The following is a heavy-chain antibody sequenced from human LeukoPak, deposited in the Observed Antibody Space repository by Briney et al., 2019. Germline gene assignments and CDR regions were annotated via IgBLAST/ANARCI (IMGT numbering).Heavy chain of an antibody. CDR3: ATRNNGCPYH. J-gene: IGHJ4*02. V-gene: IGHV3-7*01. D-gene: IGHD5-24*01. CDR1: GFTFTTYW. Sequence: GGSLRLSCAASGFTFTTYWMMWVRQAPGKGLEWVAKIRQDGSEEYYVDSVRGRFTISRDNAKNSVYLQMNSLRAEDTAVYYCATRNNGCPYHWGQGTLVTVSS. CDR2: IRQDGSEE.